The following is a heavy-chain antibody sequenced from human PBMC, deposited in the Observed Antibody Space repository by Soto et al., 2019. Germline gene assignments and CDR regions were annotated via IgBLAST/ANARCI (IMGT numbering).Heavy chain of an antibody. CDR3: AKDHSGSYYYFDS. V-gene: IGHV3-30*18. CDR1: GFTFSSYG. CDR2: ISDDGSNK. J-gene: IGHJ4*02. Sequence: PGGSLRLSCAASGFTFSSYGMHWVRQAPGKGLEWVAVISDDGSNKYYADSVKGRFTISRDNSKNTLYLQMNSLRDEDTAVYYCAKDHSGSYYYFDSWGQGTLVTVSS. D-gene: IGHD1-26*01.